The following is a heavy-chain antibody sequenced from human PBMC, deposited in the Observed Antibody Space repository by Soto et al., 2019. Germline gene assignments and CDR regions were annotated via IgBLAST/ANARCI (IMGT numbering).Heavy chain of an antibody. Sequence: PSETLSLTCTVSGGSISSYYWSWIRQPPGKGLEWIGNIYHSGSTYYNASLKSRVTISVDRSRNQFSLKLSSVTAADTAVYYCGRGDYANAFDIWGQRTTVTVSS. CDR3: GRGDYANAFDI. V-gene: IGHV4-59*12. CDR2: IYHSGST. D-gene: IGHD4-17*01. CDR1: GGSISSYY. J-gene: IGHJ3*02.